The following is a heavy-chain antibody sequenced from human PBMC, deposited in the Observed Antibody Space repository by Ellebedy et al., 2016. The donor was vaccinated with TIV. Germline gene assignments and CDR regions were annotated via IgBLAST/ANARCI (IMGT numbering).Heavy chain of an antibody. Sequence: MPSETLSLTCTVSGGSISPYYWSWIRQPPGKGLEWIGYIYYSGSTNYNPSLKSRVTISVDTSKNQFSLKLSSVTAADTAVYYCARDKDYYGSGSYDPWGQGTLVTVSS. CDR2: IYYSGST. J-gene: IGHJ5*02. CDR3: ARDKDYYGSGSYDP. V-gene: IGHV4-59*01. D-gene: IGHD3-10*01. CDR1: GGSISPYY.